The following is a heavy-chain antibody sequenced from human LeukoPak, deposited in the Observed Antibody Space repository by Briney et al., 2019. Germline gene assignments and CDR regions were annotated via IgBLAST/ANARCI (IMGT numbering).Heavy chain of an antibody. J-gene: IGHJ4*02. CDR2: IYSGGST. CDR3: AKVSSEDFWSGYTDY. V-gene: IGHV3-53*01. CDR1: GFTVSSNY. D-gene: IGHD3-3*01. Sequence: PGGSLRLSCAASGFTVSSNYMSWVRQAPGKGLEWVSVIYSGGSTYYADSVKGRFTISRDNSKNTLYLQMNSLRAEDTAVYYCAKVSSEDFWSGYTDYWGQGTLVTVSS.